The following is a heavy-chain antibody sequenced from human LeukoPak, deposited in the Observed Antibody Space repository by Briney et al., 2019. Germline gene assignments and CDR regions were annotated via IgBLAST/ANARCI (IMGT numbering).Heavy chain of an antibody. V-gene: IGHV4-34*01. CDR2: INHSGST. CDR1: GGSFSGYY. Sequence: SETLSLTCAVYGGSFSGYYWSWIRQPPGKGLEWIGEINHSGSTNYNPSLKSRVTISVDTSKSQFSLKLSSVTAVDTAVYYCARYPPGLSHAMDVWGQGTTVTVSS. D-gene: IGHD3-16*02. J-gene: IGHJ6*02. CDR3: ARYPPGLSHAMDV.